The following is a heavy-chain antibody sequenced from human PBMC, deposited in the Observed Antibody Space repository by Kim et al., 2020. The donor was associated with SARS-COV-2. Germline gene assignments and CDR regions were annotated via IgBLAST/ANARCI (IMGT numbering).Heavy chain of an antibody. CDR1: GYTFTSYA. CDR2: INTNTGNP. CDR3: ARLRFLEWLLPYNWFDP. D-gene: IGHD3-3*01. J-gene: IGHJ5*02. Sequence: ASVKVSCKASGYTFTSYAMNWVRQAPGQGLEWMGWINTNTGNPTYAQGFTGRFVFSLDTSVSTAYLQISSLKAEDTAVYYCARLRFLEWLLPYNWFDPWGQGTLVTVSS. V-gene: IGHV7-4-1*02.